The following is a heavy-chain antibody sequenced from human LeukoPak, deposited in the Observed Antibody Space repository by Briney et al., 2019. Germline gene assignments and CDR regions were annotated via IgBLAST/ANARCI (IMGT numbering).Heavy chain of an antibody. J-gene: IGHJ4*02. CDR2: LYYGGST. Sequence: PSETLSLTCTVSGGSISSSNYYWGWIRQPPGKGLEWIGSLYYGGSTSYYPSLKSRVTISVDTPKNQFSQKLSSVTAADTAVYYCASYDYYDSPGDYWGQGTLVTVSS. CDR3: ASYDYYDSPGDY. V-gene: IGHV4-39*07. D-gene: IGHD3-22*01. CDR1: GGSISSSNYY.